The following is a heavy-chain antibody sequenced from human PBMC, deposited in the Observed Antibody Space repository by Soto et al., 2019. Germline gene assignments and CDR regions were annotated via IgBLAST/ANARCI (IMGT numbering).Heavy chain of an antibody. CDR1: GGPFSSYA. J-gene: IGHJ6*02. D-gene: IGHD3-22*01. CDR2: IIPNFGTA. V-gene: IGHV1-69*13. Sequence: ASVKVSCKTSGGPFSSYAISWVRQAPGQGLEWLGGIIPNFGTANYAQKFQGRVTITADESTSTAYMELSSLRSEDTAVYYCARVPDDSSGYYSGYYGMDVWGQGTTVTVSS. CDR3: ARVPDDSSGYYSGYYGMDV.